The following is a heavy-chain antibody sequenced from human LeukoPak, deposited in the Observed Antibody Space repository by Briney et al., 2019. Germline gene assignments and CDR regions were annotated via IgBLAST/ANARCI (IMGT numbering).Heavy chain of an antibody. V-gene: IGHV4-39*07. CDR1: GGSISSSSYY. CDR2: INHSGST. J-gene: IGHJ2*01. Sequence: SETLSLTCTVSGGSISSSSYYWSWIRQPPGKGLEWIGEINHSGSTNYNPSLKSRVTISVDTSKNQFSLKLSSVTAADTAVYYCARSKERARYFDLWGRGTLVTVSS. CDR3: ARSKERARYFDL. D-gene: IGHD1-26*01.